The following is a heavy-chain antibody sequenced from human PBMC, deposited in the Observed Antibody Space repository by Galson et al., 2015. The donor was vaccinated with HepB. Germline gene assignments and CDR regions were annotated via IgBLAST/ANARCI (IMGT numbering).Heavy chain of an antibody. Sequence: SLSLSCAASGFTFSGSGIHWVRLASGKGLEWVGRIRNRANNYATAYAASVRGRFTLSRDDSENTAYLQMNSLKTEDTAVYYCTRPGYGSSWFLDYSHGMDIWGQGTTVTVSS. J-gene: IGHJ6*02. V-gene: IGHV3-73*01. D-gene: IGHD6-13*01. CDR2: IRNRANNYAT. CDR1: GFTFSGSG. CDR3: TRPGYGSSWFLDYSHGMDI.